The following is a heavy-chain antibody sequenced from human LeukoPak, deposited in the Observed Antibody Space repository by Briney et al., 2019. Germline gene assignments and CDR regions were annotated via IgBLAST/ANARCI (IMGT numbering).Heavy chain of an antibody. V-gene: IGHV3-30*18. Sequence: PGRSLRLSCAASGFTFSSYGMHWVRQAPGKGLEWVAVISYDGSNKYYADPVKGRFTISRDNSENTLYLQMNSLRAEDTAVYYCAKDTRTGYSSSWYGEYYFDYWGQGTLVTVSS. CDR2: ISYDGSNK. CDR1: GFTFSSYG. CDR3: AKDTRTGYSSSWYGEYYFDY. D-gene: IGHD6-13*01. J-gene: IGHJ4*02.